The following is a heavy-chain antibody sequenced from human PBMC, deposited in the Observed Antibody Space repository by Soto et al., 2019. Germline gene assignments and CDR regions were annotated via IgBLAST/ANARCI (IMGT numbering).Heavy chain of an antibody. CDR3: ARGQQLVLLDNWFDP. D-gene: IGHD6-13*01. CDR1: GYTFTTYA. Sequence: ASVKVSCKASGYTFTTYAMNWVRQAHGQGLEWMGWINTNTGNPAYAQGFTGRFVFSLDTSVSTAYLQISSLKAEDTAVYYCARGQQLVLLDNWFDPWGQGTLVTVSS. V-gene: IGHV7-4-1*02. CDR2: INTNTGNP. J-gene: IGHJ5*02.